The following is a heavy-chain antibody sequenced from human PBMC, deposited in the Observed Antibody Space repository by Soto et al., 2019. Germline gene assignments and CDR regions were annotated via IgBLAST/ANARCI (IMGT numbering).Heavy chain of an antibody. D-gene: IGHD3-3*01. CDR2: ISGSGGST. CDR1: GFTFSSYA. Sequence: EVQLLESGGGLVQPGGSLRLSCAASGFTFSSYAMSWVRQAPGKGLELVSAISGSGGSTYYADSVKGRFTISRDNSKNTLYLPMSSLRAEDTAVYYCANSLEWAYDYYYYCRYVWGQGSTVTVS. J-gene: IGHJ6*02. V-gene: IGHV3-23*01. CDR3: ANSLEWAYDYYYYCRYV.